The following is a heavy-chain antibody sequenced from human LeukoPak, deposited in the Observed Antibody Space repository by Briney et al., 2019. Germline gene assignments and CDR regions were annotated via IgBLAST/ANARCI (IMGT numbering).Heavy chain of an antibody. Sequence: ASVKVSCKASGYTSTSYYMHWVRQAPGQGLEWMGIINPSGGSTSYAQKFQGRVTMTRDTSTSTVYMELSSLRSEDTAVYYCARDRSPTYYDSSGYYYWGQGTLVTVSS. CDR3: ARDRSPTYYDSSGYYY. CDR1: GYTSTSYY. D-gene: IGHD3-22*01. J-gene: IGHJ4*02. V-gene: IGHV1-46*01. CDR2: INPSGGST.